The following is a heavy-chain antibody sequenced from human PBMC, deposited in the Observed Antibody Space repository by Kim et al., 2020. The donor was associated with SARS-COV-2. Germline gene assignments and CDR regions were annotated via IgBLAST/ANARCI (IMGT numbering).Heavy chain of an antibody. J-gene: IGHJ3*02. D-gene: IGHD2-15*01. CDR3: ATTGDCSGTSCYIWGDGFDI. Sequence: GRFTISRDNSKNTLDLQMNSLRTEDTAVYYCATTGDCSGTSCYIWGDGFDIWGQGTMVTVSS. V-gene: IGHV3-30*03.